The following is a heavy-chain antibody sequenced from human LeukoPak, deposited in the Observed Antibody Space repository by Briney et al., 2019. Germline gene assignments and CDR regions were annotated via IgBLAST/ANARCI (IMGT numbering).Heavy chain of an antibody. CDR3: ARGSYYDSSGYYYFVY. Sequence: ASVKVSCKASGCTFTIYDINWVRQAPGQGLEWMGIINPSGGSTSYAQKFQGRVTMTRDTSTSTVYMELSSLRSEDTAVYYCARGSYYDSSGYYYFVYWGQGTLVTVSS. D-gene: IGHD3-22*01. CDR1: GCTFTIYD. CDR2: INPSGGST. V-gene: IGHV1-46*01. J-gene: IGHJ4*02.